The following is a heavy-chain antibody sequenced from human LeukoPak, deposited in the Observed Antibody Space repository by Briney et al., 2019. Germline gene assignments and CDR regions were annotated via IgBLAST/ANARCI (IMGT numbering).Heavy chain of an antibody. CDR1: GFSFSSYS. J-gene: IGHJ4*02. Sequence: GGSLRLSCAASGFSFSSYSMHWVRQAPGKGLVWVSRINSDGSSTSYADSVKGRFIISRDNSKNTLYLQMNSLRAEDTAVFYCAKRDSSGSYYFDYWGQGTLVTVSS. CDR3: AKRDSSGSYYFDY. V-gene: IGHV3-74*01. D-gene: IGHD3-22*01. CDR2: INSDGSST.